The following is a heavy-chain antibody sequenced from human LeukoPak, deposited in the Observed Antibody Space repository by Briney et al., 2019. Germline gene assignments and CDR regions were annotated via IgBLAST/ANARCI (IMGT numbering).Heavy chain of an antibody. D-gene: IGHD3-22*01. CDR3: AREKEGYDSSGLRYFDY. V-gene: IGHV4-31*03. Sequence: PSETLSLTCTVSGGSISSGGYYWSWIRQPPGKGLEWIGYIYYSGSTYYNPSLKSRVTISVDTSKNQFSLKLSSVTAADTAVYYCAREKEGYDSSGLRYFDYWGQGTLVTVSS. CDR1: GGSISSGGYY. CDR2: IYYSGST. J-gene: IGHJ4*02.